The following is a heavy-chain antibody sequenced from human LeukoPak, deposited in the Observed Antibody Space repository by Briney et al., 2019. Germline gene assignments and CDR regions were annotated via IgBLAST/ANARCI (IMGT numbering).Heavy chain of an antibody. J-gene: IGHJ4*02. CDR1: GFTFNNFV. V-gene: IGHV3-23*01. CDR3: VRDRDFDS. CDR2: ISGNGATT. D-gene: IGHD5-24*01. Sequence: PGGSLRLSCLASGFTFNNFVMNWVRQAPGEGLEWVSAISGNGATTYYTDPVKGRFTISRDNSKNTLYLQMKSLRAQDTAVYFCVRDRDFDSWGQGTLVTVSS.